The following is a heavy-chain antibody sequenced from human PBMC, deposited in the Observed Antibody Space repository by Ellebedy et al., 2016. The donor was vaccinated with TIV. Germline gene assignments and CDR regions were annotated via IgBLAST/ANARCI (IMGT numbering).Heavy chain of an antibody. D-gene: IGHD2-15*01. J-gene: IGHJ4*02. Sequence: MPSETLSLTCTVSGGSISTSTYYWGWIRQPPGKGLEWIGSIYYSGSTYYNPSLKSRVTISVDTSKNQFSLKMSPVTAADTAVYYCASGDCSGGSCYKNDNWGQGTLVTVSS. CDR3: ASGDCSGGSCYKNDN. V-gene: IGHV4-39*07. CDR2: IYYSGST. CDR1: GGSISTSTYY.